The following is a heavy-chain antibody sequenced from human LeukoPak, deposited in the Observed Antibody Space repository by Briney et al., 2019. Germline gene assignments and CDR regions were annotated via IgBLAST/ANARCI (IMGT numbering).Heavy chain of an antibody. CDR1: GFTFSSYA. CDR3: ARDSGFGEPFY. J-gene: IGHJ4*02. CDR2: ISSSGSTI. Sequence: GGSLRLSCAASGFTFSSYAMNWVRQAPGEGLEWVSYISSSGSTIYYADSVEGRFTISRDNAKNSLYLQMNSLRAEDTAVYYCARDSGFGEPFYWGQGTLVTVSS. D-gene: IGHD3-10*01. V-gene: IGHV3-48*03.